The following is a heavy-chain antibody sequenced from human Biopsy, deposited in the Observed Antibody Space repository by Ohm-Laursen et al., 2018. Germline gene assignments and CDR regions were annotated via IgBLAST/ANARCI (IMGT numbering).Heavy chain of an antibody. CDR1: SYTFTDCN. J-gene: IGHJ4*02. CDR3: ARDPLNGHKHFDY. Sequence: SVKVSCNASSYTFTDCNIHWMRQAPGQGLEWLGYINCKTGATNYAQKFQGTVTMTRDTSISTAYLALGSLRSADTAIYYCARDPLNGHKHFDYWGQGSLVTVSS. V-gene: IGHV1-2*02. CDR2: INCKTGAT. D-gene: IGHD2-8*01.